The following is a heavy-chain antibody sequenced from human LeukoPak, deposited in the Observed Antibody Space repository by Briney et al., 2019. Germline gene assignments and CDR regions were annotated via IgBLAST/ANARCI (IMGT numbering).Heavy chain of an antibody. J-gene: IGHJ6*02. Sequence: PSETLSLTCSVSGYSFTSGHYWGWIRQPPGKGLEWIANIYHTGSAHYNPSLKSRVTISVDTSKNQFSLKLSSVTAADTAVYYCARGYYYGSGSYQYHYYYYGMDVWGQGTTVTVSS. D-gene: IGHD3-10*01. CDR2: IYHTGSA. CDR3: ARGYYYGSGSYQYHYYYYGMDV. V-gene: IGHV4-38-2*02. CDR1: GYSFTSGHY.